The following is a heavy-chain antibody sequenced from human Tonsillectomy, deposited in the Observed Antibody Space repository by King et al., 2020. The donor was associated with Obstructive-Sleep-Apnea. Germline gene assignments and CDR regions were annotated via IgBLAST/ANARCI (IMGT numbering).Heavy chain of an antibody. CDR1: GGSFSGYY. V-gene: IGHV4-34*01. J-gene: IGHJ4*02. CDR2: INHSGST. Sequence: VQLQQWGAGLLKPSETLSLTCAVYGGSFSGYYWSWIRQRPGKGLEWIGEINHSGSTNYNPSLKSRVTISVDTSKNQFSLKLSSVTAADTAVYYCARDFPYSSRSRADYWGQGTLVTVSS. D-gene: IGHD6-13*01. CDR3: ARDFPYSSRSRADY.